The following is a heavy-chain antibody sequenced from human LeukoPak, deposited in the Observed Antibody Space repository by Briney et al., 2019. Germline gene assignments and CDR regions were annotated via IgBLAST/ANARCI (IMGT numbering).Heavy chain of an antibody. V-gene: IGHV3-30*02. J-gene: IGHJ6*03. CDR2: IRFDGRKK. D-gene: IGHD6-19*01. Sequence: GGSLRLSCAASGFSFSLYGMHWVRQAPGKGLEWLTFIRFDGRKKYNADSVKGRFTVSRDISKNTLYLHMNSLRADDTAVYYCARSEQFPYYMDVWGKGTTVTVSS. CDR3: ARSEQFPYYMDV. CDR1: GFSFSLYG.